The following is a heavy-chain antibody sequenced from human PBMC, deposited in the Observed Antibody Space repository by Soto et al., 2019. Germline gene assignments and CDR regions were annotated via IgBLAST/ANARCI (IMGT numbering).Heavy chain of an antibody. CDR3: ARSLLDEYSSSWRSAYYGMDV. CDR2: INPNSGGT. J-gene: IGHJ6*02. D-gene: IGHD6-13*01. V-gene: IGHV1-2*02. Sequence: QVQLVQSGAEVKKPGASVKVSCKASGFTFSAYYIYWVRQAPGQGLEWIGWINPNSGGTNNAQKFQGRDTMTRDTATRTVYMELSALIPDDTAVYYCARSLLDEYSSSWRSAYYGMDVWGQGTTVTVSS. CDR1: GFTFSAYY.